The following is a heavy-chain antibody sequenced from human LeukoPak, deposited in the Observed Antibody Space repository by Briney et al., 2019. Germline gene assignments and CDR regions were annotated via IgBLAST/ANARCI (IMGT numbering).Heavy chain of an antibody. CDR2: ISGSSGII. CDR3: ARGSTYYESSGRVPFDY. CDR1: GFTFNTYT. D-gene: IGHD3-22*01. J-gene: IGHJ4*02. Sequence: GGSLKLSCAASGFTFNTYTMNWVRQAPGKGLEWVSYISGSSGIIDYADSVRGRFTISRDNAKNSLYLQMNSLRAEDTAVYYCARGSTYYESSGRVPFDYWGQGTLVTVSS. V-gene: IGHV3-48*01.